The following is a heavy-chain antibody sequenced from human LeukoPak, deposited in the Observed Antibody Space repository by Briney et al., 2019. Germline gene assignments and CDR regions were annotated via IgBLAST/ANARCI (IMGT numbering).Heavy chain of an antibody. Sequence: PGGSLRLSCAASGFTFSNYAMSWVRQAPGKGLEWVSAIGDSGGATNCADSVKGRFTISRDNSKNTLYLQMNSLRAEDTAVYYCAKRGCSGGSCNFDYWGQGTLVTVSS. CDR1: GFTFSNYA. CDR2: IGDSGGAT. J-gene: IGHJ4*02. CDR3: AKRGCSGGSCNFDY. V-gene: IGHV3-23*01. D-gene: IGHD2-15*01.